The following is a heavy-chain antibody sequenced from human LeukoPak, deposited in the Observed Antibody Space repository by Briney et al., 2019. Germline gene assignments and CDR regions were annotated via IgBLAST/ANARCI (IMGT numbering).Heavy chain of an antibody. CDR2: ISGSGATT. Sequence: GASLRLSCAASGITFSTYAISWVRQAPGKGLEWVSAISGSGATTYYADSVKGRFTISRDNSKNTLYLQMNSLRAEDTAVYYCAKPSGYCSSTSCRTENDYWGQGTLVTVSS. J-gene: IGHJ4*02. V-gene: IGHV3-23*01. CDR3: AKPSGYCSSTSCRTENDY. D-gene: IGHD2-2*01. CDR1: GITFSTYA.